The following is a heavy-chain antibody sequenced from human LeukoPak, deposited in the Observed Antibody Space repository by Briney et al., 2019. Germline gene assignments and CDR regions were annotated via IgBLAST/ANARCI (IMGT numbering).Heavy chain of an antibody. CDR2: ISYDGSNK. D-gene: IGHD6-19*01. J-gene: IGHJ4*02. V-gene: IGHV3-30*18. Sequence: TGGSLRLSCAASGFTFSSYGMHWVRQAPGKGLEWVAVISYDGSNKYYADSVKGRFTISRDNSKNTLYLQMNSLRAEDTAVYYCAKDRGYSSGWYAYWGQGTLVTVSS. CDR1: GFTFSSYG. CDR3: AKDRGYSSGWYAY.